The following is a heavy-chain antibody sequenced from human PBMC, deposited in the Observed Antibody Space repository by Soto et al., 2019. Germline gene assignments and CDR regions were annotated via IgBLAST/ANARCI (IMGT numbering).Heavy chain of an antibody. J-gene: IGHJ4*02. CDR3: ARRLTTTVSALGY. CDR1: GFTFGGSA. D-gene: IGHD4-17*01. Sequence: EGQLVESGGGLVQPGGSLKLSCAASGFTFGGSAMHWVRQASGKGLEWVGHIRSKTNSYATAYAESVKGRFTISRDDSMNTAYLQMNSLKTEDTAVYFCARRLTTTVSALGYWGQGSLVNVSS. V-gene: IGHV3-73*02. CDR2: IRSKTNSYAT.